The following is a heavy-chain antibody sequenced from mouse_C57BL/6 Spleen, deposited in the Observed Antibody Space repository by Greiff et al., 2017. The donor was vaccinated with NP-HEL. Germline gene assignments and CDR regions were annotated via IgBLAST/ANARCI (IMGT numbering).Heavy chain of an antibody. Sequence: QVQLQQPGAELVKPGASVKLSCKASGYTFTSYWMQWVKQRPGQGLEWIGEIDPSDRYINHNQKFKGKATLTVDTSSSTAYMQLSSLTSEDSAVYYCARSTNYHGSSYYFDYWGQGTTLTVSS. CDR3: ARSTNYHGSSYYFDY. V-gene: IGHV1-50*01. J-gene: IGHJ2*01. CDR2: IDPSDRYI. CDR1: GYTFTSYW. D-gene: IGHD1-1*01.